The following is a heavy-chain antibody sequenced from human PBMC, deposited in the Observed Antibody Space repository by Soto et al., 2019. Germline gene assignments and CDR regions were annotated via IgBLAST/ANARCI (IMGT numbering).Heavy chain of an antibody. CDR3: ARSMITFGVVIARNYYYYIDV. J-gene: IGHJ6*03. CDR1: GGSISSYY. CDR2: IYYSGST. D-gene: IGHD3-16*02. Sequence: SETLSLTCTVSGGSISSYYWSWIRQPPGKGLEWIGYIYYSGSTNYNPSLKSRVTISVDTSKNQFSLKLSSVTAADTAVYYCARSMITFGVVIARNYYYYIDVWGKATTATVSS. V-gene: IGHV4-59*01.